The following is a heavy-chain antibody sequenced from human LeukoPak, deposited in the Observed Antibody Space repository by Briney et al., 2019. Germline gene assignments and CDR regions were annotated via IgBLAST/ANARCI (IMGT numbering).Heavy chain of an antibody. D-gene: IGHD6-19*01. CDR2: INPNSGGT. CDR1: GYTFTGYY. V-gene: IGHV1-2*02. J-gene: IGHJ4*02. Sequence: GASVTVSCKASGYTFTGYYMHWVRQAPGQGLEWMGWINPNSGGTNYAQKFQGRVTMTRDTSISTAYMELSRLRSDDTAVYYCARDWGIAVAGTWAFDYWGQGTLVTVSS. CDR3: ARDWGIAVAGTWAFDY.